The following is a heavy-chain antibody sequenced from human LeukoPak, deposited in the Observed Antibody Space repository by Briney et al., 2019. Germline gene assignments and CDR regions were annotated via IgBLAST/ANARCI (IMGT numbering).Heavy chain of an antibody. Sequence: GGSLRLSCAASEFTVSSNYMSWVRQAPGKGLEWVPSIYSGGSTYYADSVKGRFTISRDNSKNMVYLQMNSLRAEDTAVYSCARVRLDRSERNLDAFENWGQGTMVTVSS. CDR3: ARVRLDRSERNLDAFEN. D-gene: IGHD1-14*01. V-gene: IGHV3-53*01. CDR2: IYSGGST. CDR1: EFTVSSNY. J-gene: IGHJ3*02.